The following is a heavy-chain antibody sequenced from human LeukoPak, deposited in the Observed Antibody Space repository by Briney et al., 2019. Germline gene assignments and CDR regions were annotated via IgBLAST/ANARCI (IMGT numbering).Heavy chain of an antibody. V-gene: IGHV4-34*01. CDR1: GGSFSGYY. D-gene: IGHD3-22*01. CDR2: INHSGST. J-gene: IGHJ4*02. CDR3: ARGQRRYYYDSSGYRPGYYFDY. Sequence: SETLSLTCAVYGGSFSGYYWSWIRQPPGKGLEWIGEINHSGSTNYNPSLKSRVTISVDTSKNQFPLKLSSVTAADTAVYYCARGQRRYYYDSSGYRPGYYFDYWGQGTLVTVSS.